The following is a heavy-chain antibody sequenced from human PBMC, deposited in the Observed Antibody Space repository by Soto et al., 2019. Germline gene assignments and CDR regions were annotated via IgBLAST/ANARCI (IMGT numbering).Heavy chain of an antibody. CDR1: GYTFTGHY. V-gene: IGHV1-46*01. CDR2: INPRGGST. J-gene: IGHJ3*02. CDR3: ARGRSPELMIYADAFDI. D-gene: IGHD2-8*01. Sequence: ASVKVSCKASGYTFTGHYMHWVRQAPGQGLEWMGIINPRGGSTSYAQKVQGRVTVTRDTSTTTVYMELTSLRSEDTAVYYRARGRSPELMIYADAFDIWGQGTLVTVSS.